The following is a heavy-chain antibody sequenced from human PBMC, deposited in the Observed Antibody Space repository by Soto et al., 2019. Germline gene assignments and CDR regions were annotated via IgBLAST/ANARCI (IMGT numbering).Heavy chain of an antibody. Sequence: PSETLSLTCTVSGGSISSSSYYWGWIRQPPGKGLEWIGSIYYSGSTYYNPSLKSRVTISVDTSKNQFSLKLSSVTAADTAVYYCARATVTTCFDPWGQGTLVTVSS. CDR2: IYYSGST. CDR1: GGSISSSSYY. J-gene: IGHJ5*02. D-gene: IGHD4-4*01. CDR3: ARATVTTCFDP. V-gene: IGHV4-39*01.